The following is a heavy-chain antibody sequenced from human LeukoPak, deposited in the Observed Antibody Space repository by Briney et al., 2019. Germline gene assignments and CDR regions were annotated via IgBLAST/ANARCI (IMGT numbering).Heavy chain of an antibody. Sequence: SVKVSCKASGGTFSSYAISWVRQAPGQGLEWMGGIIPIFGTANYAQKFQGRVTITADESTSTAYMELSSLRSEDTAVYYCARDLRHRANWGSIWFDPWGQGTLVTVSS. CDR3: ARDLRHRANWGSIWFDP. D-gene: IGHD7-27*01. V-gene: IGHV1-69*13. CDR2: IIPIFGTA. CDR1: GGTFSSYA. J-gene: IGHJ5*02.